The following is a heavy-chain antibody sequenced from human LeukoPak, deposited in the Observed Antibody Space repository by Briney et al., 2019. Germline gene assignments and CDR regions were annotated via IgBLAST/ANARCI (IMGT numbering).Heavy chain of an antibody. CDR1: GFTFSSYW. CDR2: IKQDGSEK. D-gene: IGHD6-19*01. J-gene: IGHJ4*02. CDR3: ARLRRSSGRAFDY. V-gene: IGHV3-7*01. Sequence: GGSLRLSCAASGFTFSSYWMSWVRQAPGKGLEWVANIKQDGSEKYYVDSVKGRFTISRDNAKSSVYLQMNSLRDEDTAVYYCARLRRSSGRAFDYWGQETLVTVSS.